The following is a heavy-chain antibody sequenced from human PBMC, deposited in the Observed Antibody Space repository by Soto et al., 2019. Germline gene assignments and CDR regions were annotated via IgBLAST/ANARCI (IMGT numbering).Heavy chain of an antibody. V-gene: IGHV1-69*01. J-gene: IGHJ5*02. D-gene: IGHD2-2*01. CDR1: GGTFSSYA. CDR3: ARDGVGYCSSTRCPRWFDP. Sequence: QVQLVQSGAEVKKPGSSVKVSCKASGGTFSSYAISWVRQAPGQGLEWMGGIIPIFGTANYAQKFQGRVTITADESTSTAYMELSSLRSEDTAVYYCARDGVGYCSSTRCPRWFDPWGQGTLVTVSS. CDR2: IIPIFGTA.